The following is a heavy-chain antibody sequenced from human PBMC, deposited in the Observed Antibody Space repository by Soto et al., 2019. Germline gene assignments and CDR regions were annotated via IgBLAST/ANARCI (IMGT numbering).Heavy chain of an antibody. Sequence: QVQLVESGGGVVQPGRSLRLSCAASGFTFSSYGMHWVRQAPGKGLEWVAVIWYDGSNKYYADSVKGRFTISRDNSKNTLYLQMNSLRAEDTAVYYCARDPDGGVPAYWGQGTLVTVSS. CDR1: GFTFSSYG. CDR3: ARDPDGGVPAY. V-gene: IGHV3-33*01. CDR2: IWYDGSNK. D-gene: IGHD3-10*01. J-gene: IGHJ4*02.